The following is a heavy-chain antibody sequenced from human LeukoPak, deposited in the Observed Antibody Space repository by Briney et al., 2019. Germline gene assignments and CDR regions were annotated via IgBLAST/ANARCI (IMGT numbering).Heavy chain of an antibody. D-gene: IGHD3-10*01. J-gene: IGHJ6*02. CDR1: GGTFSSYA. V-gene: IGHV1-8*02. CDR2: MNPNSGKT. Sequence: ASVKVSRKASGGTFSSYAISWVRQAPGQGLEWVGWMNPNSGKTGYAQKFQGRVSMTRDTSISTAYMELSSLRPEDTAVYYCARAPASYGSGNDYSNDYGMGVWGQGTTLTVTS. CDR3: ARAPASYGSGNDYSNDYGMGV.